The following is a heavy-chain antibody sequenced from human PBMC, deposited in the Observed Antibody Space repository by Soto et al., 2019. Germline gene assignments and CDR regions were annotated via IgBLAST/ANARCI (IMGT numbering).Heavy chain of an antibody. Sequence: QVQLVESGGGVVQPGRSLRLSCAASGFTFSSYGMHWVRQAPGKGLEWVAVISYDGSNKYYADSVKGRFTISRDNSKNTRYLQMNSLRAEDTAVYYCAKDLIPWDPPVGMDVWGQGTTVTVSS. CDR2: ISYDGSNK. CDR3: AKDLIPWDPPVGMDV. V-gene: IGHV3-30*18. CDR1: GFTFSSYG. J-gene: IGHJ6*02. D-gene: IGHD1-26*01.